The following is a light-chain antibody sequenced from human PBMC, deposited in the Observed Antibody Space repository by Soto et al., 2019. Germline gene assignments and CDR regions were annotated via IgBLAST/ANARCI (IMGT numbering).Light chain of an antibody. CDR2: AAS. Sequence: EIVLTQSPGTLSLSPGDTATLSCRASQRVASTYFAWYQQKPGQAPRLLIFAASNRATGIPDRFSGSGSGTEFSLTIRRLGPDDFAVYYCQQRSSWITFGQGTRLEIK. CDR3: QQRSSWIT. J-gene: IGKJ5*01. CDR1: QRVASTY. V-gene: IGKV3D-20*02.